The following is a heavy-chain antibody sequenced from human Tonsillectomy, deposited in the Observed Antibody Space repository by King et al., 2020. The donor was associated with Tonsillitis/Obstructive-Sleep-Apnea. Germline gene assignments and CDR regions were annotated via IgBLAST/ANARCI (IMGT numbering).Heavy chain of an antibody. CDR1: GYTFTDYY. J-gene: IGHJ4*02. V-gene: IGHV1-2*06. Sequence: VQLVESATEVKKPGASVKVSCKASGYTFTDYYMHWVRQAPGQGREWMGRINPNSGVRNYAQKFQDRVTMTRDTSISTAYLEVSSLRSDDTAVYFCARESGRFLEWLSLDYWGQGTLVTVSS. CDR2: INPNSGVR. CDR3: ARESGRFLEWLSLDY. D-gene: IGHD3-3*01.